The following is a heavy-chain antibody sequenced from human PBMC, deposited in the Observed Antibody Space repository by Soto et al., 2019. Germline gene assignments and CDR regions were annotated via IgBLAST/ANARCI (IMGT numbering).Heavy chain of an antibody. D-gene: IGHD3-10*01. J-gene: IGHJ4*02. CDR3: ERVGLVTMFRGWGYFDY. V-gene: IGHV4-31*03. CDR2: IHNSGST. Sequence: QVQLQESGPGLVKPSQTLSLTCTVSGGSISSGGYYWSWLRQHPGKGLEWIGYIHNSGSTNYNPSLKSRVIISVDTSKNPCSLNLSSVTAADTAVYYCERVGLVTMFRGWGYFDYWVQETLDTVIS. CDR1: GGSISSGGYY.